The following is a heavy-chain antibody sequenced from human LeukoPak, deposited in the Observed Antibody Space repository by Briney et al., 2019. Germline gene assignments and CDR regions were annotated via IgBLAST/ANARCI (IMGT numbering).Heavy chain of an antibody. Sequence: PGGSLRLSCTVSGFTFSSYNMNWVRQAPGKGLEWVSFIYSDNTHYSDSVKGRFTISRDNSKNTLYLQMNSLRAEDTAVYYCARRAGAYSHPYDYWGQGTLVTVSS. CDR2: IYSDNT. J-gene: IGHJ4*02. D-gene: IGHD4/OR15-4a*01. CDR3: ARRAGAYSHPYDY. CDR1: GFTFSSYN. V-gene: IGHV3-53*01.